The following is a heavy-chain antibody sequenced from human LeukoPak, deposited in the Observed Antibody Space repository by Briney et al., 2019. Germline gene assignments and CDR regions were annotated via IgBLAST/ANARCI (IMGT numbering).Heavy chain of an antibody. CDR2: IYHSGST. Sequence: PSETLSLTCAVSGYSISSGYYWGWIRQPPGKGLEWIGSIYHSGSTYYNPSLKSRVTISVDTSKNQFFLKLSSVTAADTAVYYCARQGYDFWSGYYIDYWGQGTLVTVSS. CDR3: ARQGYDFWSGYYIDY. D-gene: IGHD3-3*01. V-gene: IGHV4-38-2*01. J-gene: IGHJ4*02. CDR1: GYSISSGYY.